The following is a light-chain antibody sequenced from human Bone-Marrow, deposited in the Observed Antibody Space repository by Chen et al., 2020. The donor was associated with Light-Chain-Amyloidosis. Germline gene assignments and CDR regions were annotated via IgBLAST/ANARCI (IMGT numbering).Light chain of an antibody. CDR2: RDT. J-gene: IGLJ2*01. Sequence: SNDLTQPPSVSVARGQTARIACSGDVLPTKYAYWYQQKPGQAPVLVIHRDTERPSGISERFSGSSSGTTATLTISGVQAEDEADYHCQSADSSGTYEVIFGGGTKLTVL. CDR1: VLPTKY. V-gene: IGLV3-25*03. CDR3: QSADSSGTYEVI.